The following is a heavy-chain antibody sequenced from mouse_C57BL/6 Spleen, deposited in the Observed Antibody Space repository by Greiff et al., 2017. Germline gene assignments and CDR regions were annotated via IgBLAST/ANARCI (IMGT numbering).Heavy chain of an antibody. CDR3: ARGRDGGGMDY. V-gene: IGHV1-26*01. CDR1: GYTFTDYY. CDR2: INPNNGGT. Sequence: VQLQQSGPELVKPGASVKISCKASGYTFTDYYMNWVKQSHGKSLEWIGDINPNNGGTSYNQKFKGKATLTVDKSSSTAYMELRSLTSEDSAVYYCARGRDGGGMDYWGQGTSVTVSS. J-gene: IGHJ4*01. D-gene: IGHD3-3*01.